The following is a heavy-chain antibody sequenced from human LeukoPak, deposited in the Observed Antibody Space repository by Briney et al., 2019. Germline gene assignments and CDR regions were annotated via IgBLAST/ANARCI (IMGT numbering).Heavy chain of an antibody. CDR2: IKQDGSEK. Sequence: GGSLRLSCAASGVMFPSYWMTWVRQAPGKGLEWVANIKQDGSEKYYVDSVKGRFTISRDNAKNTVYLQMNSLRAEDTAVYYCARRHHFGFLDSWGQGTLVTVSS. J-gene: IGHJ4*02. CDR1: GVMFPSYW. V-gene: IGHV3-7*04. D-gene: IGHD3-10*01. CDR3: ARRHHFGFLDS.